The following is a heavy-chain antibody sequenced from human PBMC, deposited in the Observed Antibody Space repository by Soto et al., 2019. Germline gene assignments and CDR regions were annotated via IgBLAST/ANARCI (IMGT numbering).Heavy chain of an antibody. CDR2: IIPIFGTA. CDR1: GGTFSSYA. V-gene: IGHV1-69*13. Sequence: GASVKVSCKASGGTFSSYAISWVRQAPGQGLEWMGGIIPIFGTANYAQKFQGRVTITADESTSTAYMELSSLRSEDTAVYYCARVEKTLYDSRGYYYSWGQGTLVTVSS. J-gene: IGHJ4*02. CDR3: ARVEKTLYDSRGYYYS. D-gene: IGHD3-22*01.